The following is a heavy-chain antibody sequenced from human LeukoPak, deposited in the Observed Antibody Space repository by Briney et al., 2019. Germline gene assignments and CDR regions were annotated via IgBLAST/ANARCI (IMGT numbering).Heavy chain of an antibody. CDR3: ARSVYAYYDILTGHFGVDYFDY. V-gene: IGHV3-20*04. J-gene: IGHJ4*02. CDR2: INWNGGST. D-gene: IGHD3-9*01. Sequence: GGSLRLSCAASGFTFDDYGMSWVRQAPGKGLEWVSGINWNGGSTGYADSVKGRFTISRDNAKNTLYLQMNSLRAEDTAVYYCARSVYAYYDILTGHFGVDYFDYWGQGTLVTVSS. CDR1: GFTFDDYG.